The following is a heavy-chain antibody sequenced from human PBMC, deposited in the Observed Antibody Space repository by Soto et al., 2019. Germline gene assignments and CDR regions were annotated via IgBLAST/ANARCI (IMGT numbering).Heavy chain of an antibody. D-gene: IGHD2-2*01. J-gene: IGHJ6*02. CDR3: ARDRDIVVVPVTAYYYYGMDV. V-gene: IGHV3-21*01. CDR2: ISSSISYI. Sequence: GGSLRLSCAASGFTFSSYSMNWVRQAPGKGLEWVSSISSSISYIYYADPVKGRFTISRDNAKNSLYLQMNSLRAEDRAVYYCARDRDIVVVPVTAYYYYGMDVWGQGTTVTVSS. CDR1: GFTFSSYS.